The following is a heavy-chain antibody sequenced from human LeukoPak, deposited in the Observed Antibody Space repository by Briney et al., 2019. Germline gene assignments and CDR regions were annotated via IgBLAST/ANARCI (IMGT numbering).Heavy chain of an antibody. CDR3: ARGRSRRITMTVVVNPYDY. V-gene: IGHV4-34*01. CDR1: GGSFSGYY. CDR2: INHSGST. Sequence: SETLSLTCAVYGGSFSGYYWSWIRQPPGKGLEWIGEINHSGSTNYNPSLKSRVTISVDTSKNQFSLKLSSVTAADTAVYYCARGRSRRITMTVVVNPYDYWGQGTLVTVSS. J-gene: IGHJ4*02. D-gene: IGHD3-22*01.